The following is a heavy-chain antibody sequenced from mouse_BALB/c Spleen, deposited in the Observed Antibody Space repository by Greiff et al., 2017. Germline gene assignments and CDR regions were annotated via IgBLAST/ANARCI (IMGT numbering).Heavy chain of an antibody. CDR2: INPGSGGT. J-gene: IGHJ4*01. V-gene: IGHV1-54*01. CDR3: ARESGNYDAMDY. Sequence: QVHVKQSGAELVRPGTSVKVSCKASGYAFTNYLIEWVKQRPGQGLEWIGVINPGSGGTNYNEKFKGKATLTADKSSSTAYMQLSSLTSDDSAVYFCARESGNYDAMDYWGQGTSVTVSS. CDR1: GYAFTNYL. D-gene: IGHD1-3*01.